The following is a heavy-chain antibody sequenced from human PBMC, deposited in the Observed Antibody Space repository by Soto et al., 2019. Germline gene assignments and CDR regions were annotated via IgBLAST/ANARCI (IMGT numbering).Heavy chain of an antibody. V-gene: IGHV1-18*01. CDR2: ISAYNGNT. CDR3: ARHGSY. Sequence: ASVKVSCKASGYTFTSYGFNWVRQAPGQGLEWMGWISAYNGNTNYAQNLQGRVTISVDTSKNHFSLRLSSVTAADTAIYYCARHGSYWGQGTLVTVYS. CDR1: GYTFTSYG. J-gene: IGHJ4*02.